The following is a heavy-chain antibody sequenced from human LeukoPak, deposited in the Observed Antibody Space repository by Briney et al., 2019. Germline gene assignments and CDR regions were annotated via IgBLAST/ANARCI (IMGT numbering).Heavy chain of an antibody. D-gene: IGHD6-13*01. CDR3: ARHKPRVRYSSSWYHENDCYMDV. CDR1: GGSISSSSYY. J-gene: IGHJ6*03. V-gene: IGHV4-39*01. CDR2: IYYSGST. Sequence: ASETLSLTCTVSGGSISSSSYYWGWIRQPPGKGLEWIGSIYYSGSTYYNPSLKSRVTISVDTSKNQFSLKLSSVTAADTALYYCARHKPRVRYSSSWYHENDCYMDVWGKGTTVTISS.